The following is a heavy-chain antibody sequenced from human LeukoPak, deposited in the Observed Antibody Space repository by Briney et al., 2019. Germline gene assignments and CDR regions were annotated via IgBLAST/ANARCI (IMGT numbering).Heavy chain of an antibody. V-gene: IGHV4-4*02. CDR3: ARGFGATWFGDRYYYYYMDV. J-gene: IGHJ6*03. CDR2: IYHSGST. Sequence: PSETLSLTCAVSGGSISSSNWWSWVRQPPGKGLEWIGEIYHSGSTNYNPSLKSRVTISVDTSKNQFSLKLSSVTAADTAVYYCARGFGATWFGDRYYYYYMDVWGKGTTVTISS. CDR1: GGSISSSNW. D-gene: IGHD3-10*01.